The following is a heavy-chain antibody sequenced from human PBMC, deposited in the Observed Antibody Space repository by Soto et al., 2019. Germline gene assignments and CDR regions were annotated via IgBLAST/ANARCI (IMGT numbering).Heavy chain of an antibody. D-gene: IGHD6-6*01. Sequence: SETLSLTCTVSGGSISSSSYYWGWIRQPPGKGLEWIGSIYYSGSTYYNPSLKSRVTISVDTSKNQFSLKLSSVTAADTAVYYCARRGDSSSSVLYEPSPGWFDPWGQGTLVTVSS. J-gene: IGHJ5*02. CDR2: IYYSGST. V-gene: IGHV4-39*01. CDR1: GGSISSSSYY. CDR3: ARRGDSSSSVLYEPSPGWFDP.